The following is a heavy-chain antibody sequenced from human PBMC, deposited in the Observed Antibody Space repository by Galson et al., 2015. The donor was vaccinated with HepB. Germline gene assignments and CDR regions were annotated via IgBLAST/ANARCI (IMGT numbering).Heavy chain of an antibody. CDR2: ISWNSGNI. J-gene: IGHJ3*01. V-gene: IGHV3-9*01. CDR3: AKDMGHGDYGWAFDV. Sequence: ALRLSCAGSGFIFDDYTMHWVRQVPGKGLEWVSRISWNSGNIGYADSEKGRFTISRDNAENSLFLQMDSLTAEDTALYYCAKDMGHGDYGWAFDVWGQGTMVIVSS. CDR1: GFIFDDYT. D-gene: IGHD4-17*01.